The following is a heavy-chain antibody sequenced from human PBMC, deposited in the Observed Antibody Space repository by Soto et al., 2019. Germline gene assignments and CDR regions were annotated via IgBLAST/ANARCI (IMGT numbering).Heavy chain of an antibody. D-gene: IGHD2-2*01. V-gene: IGHV4-31*03. J-gene: IGHJ4*02. CDR2: IYYSGST. CDR1: GGSISSGGYH. CDR3: ASGEVGSSTSCDPY. Sequence: QVQLQESGPGLVKPSQTLSLTCTVSGGSISSGGYHWSRIRQHPGKGREWIGYIYYSGSTYYNPSRKSRGTISVDTSKNQFSLKLGSVTAADTAVYYCASGEVGSSTSCDPYWGQGTLVTVSS.